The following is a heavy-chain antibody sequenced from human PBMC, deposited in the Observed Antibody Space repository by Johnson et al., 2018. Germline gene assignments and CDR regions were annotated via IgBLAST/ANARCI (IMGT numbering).Heavy chain of an antibody. CDR3: VEDFALVTTSCYYSYYGMDV. D-gene: IGHD1-1*01. V-gene: IGHV3-30*18. CDR1: GFTFSSYG. CDR2: ISYDGSNK. Sequence: QVQLVESGGGVVQPGRSLRLSCAASGFTFSSYGMHWVRQAPGKGLEWVAVISYDGSNKYYADSVKGRFTISRDNSKNPLYLQMNSLRAGDTAVYYCVEDFALVTTSCYYSYYGMDVWGQGPTVTVSS. J-gene: IGHJ6*02.